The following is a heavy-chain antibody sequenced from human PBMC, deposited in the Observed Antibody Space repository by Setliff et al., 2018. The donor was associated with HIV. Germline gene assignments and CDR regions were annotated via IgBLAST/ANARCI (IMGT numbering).Heavy chain of an antibody. CDR3: ARGTYTDYEVGDY. Sequence: SVKVSCKSSGDTFSSYTITWVRQAPGQGLEWMGGIIPSLGTANYAQRFQGRVTFTADESTSTAYMELGSLRSEDTAVYYCARGTYTDYEVGDYWGQGTLVTVSS. J-gene: IGHJ4*02. CDR1: GDTFSSYT. V-gene: IGHV1-69*13. D-gene: IGHD4-17*01. CDR2: IIPSLGTA.